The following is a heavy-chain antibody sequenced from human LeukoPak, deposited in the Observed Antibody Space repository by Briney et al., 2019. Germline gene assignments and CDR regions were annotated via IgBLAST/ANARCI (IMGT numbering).Heavy chain of an antibody. V-gene: IGHV4-59*01. Sequence: SETLSLTCTVPGGSISSYYWSWIRQRPGKGLEWIGYIYYTASTNYNPSLKSRVTISVPTSKTQLPLKLSSVTAADTAVYYCARVDTVMADFVYWGQGALVTVSS. D-gene: IGHD5-18*01. CDR3: ARVDTVMADFVY. CDR1: GGSISSYY. CDR2: IYYTAST. J-gene: IGHJ4*02.